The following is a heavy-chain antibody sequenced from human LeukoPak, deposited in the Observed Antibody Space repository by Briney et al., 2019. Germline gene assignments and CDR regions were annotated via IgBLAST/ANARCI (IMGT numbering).Heavy chain of an antibody. CDR2: IYYSGST. V-gene: IGHV4-39*01. J-gene: IGHJ6*02. CDR3: ARHVQDLGIKV. Sequence: SETLSLTCTVSGGSISSATYYWGWIRQPPGKGLEWIGTIYYSGSTYYDPSLKNRVTISVDTSKNQFSLKLSSVTAADTAVYYCARHVQDLGIKVWGQGTTVTVSS. CDR1: GGSISSATYY.